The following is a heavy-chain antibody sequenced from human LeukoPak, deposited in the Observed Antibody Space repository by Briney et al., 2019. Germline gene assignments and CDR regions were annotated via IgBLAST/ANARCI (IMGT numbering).Heavy chain of an antibody. V-gene: IGHV3-11*04. CDR2: ISSSGSTI. CDR1: GFTFSDYY. J-gene: IGHJ4*02. Sequence: GGSLRLSCAASGFTFSDYYMSWVRQAPGKGLEWVSYISSSGSTIYYADSVKGRFTISRDNAKNSLYLQMNSLRAEDKAVYYCASAGRWLQHDYGGQGTLVTVPS. CDR3: ASAGRWLQHDY. D-gene: IGHD5-24*01.